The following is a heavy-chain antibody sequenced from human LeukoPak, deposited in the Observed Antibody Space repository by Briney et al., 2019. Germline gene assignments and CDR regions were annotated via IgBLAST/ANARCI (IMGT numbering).Heavy chain of an antibody. CDR1: GFTFSSYE. CDR2: ISSSGSTI. Sequence: GGSLRLSCAASGFTFSSYEVNWVRQAPGKGLEWVSYISSSGSTIYYADSVKGRFTISRDNAKNSLFLQMNSLGAEDTAVYYCAREERDTISRFDPWGQGTLVTVSS. J-gene: IGHJ5*02. CDR3: AREERDTISRFDP. D-gene: IGHD5-24*01. V-gene: IGHV3-48*03.